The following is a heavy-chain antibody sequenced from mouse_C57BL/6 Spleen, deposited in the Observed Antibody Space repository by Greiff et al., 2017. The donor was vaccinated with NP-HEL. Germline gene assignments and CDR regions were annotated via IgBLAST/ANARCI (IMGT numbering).Heavy chain of an antibody. J-gene: IGHJ4*01. CDR1: GFTFSDYG. V-gene: IGHV5-17*01. Sequence: DVKLVESGGGLVKPGGSLKLSCAASGFTFSDYGMHWVRQAPEKGLEWVAHISSGSSTIYYADTVKGRFTISRDNAKNTLFLQMTSLRSEDTAMYYCARTGRYAMDYWGQGTSVTVSS. CDR3: ARTGRYAMDY. CDR2: ISSGSSTI. D-gene: IGHD4-1*01.